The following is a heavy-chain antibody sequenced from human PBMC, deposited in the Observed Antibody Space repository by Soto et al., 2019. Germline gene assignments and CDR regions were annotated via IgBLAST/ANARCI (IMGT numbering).Heavy chain of an antibody. CDR3: AKDLSMFSSGWSDY. V-gene: IGHV3-23*01. D-gene: IGHD6-19*01. J-gene: IGHJ4*02. CDR1: GFTFSSYA. Sequence: GGSLRLSCAASGFTFSSYAMSWVRQAPGKGLEWVSAISGSGGSTYYADSVKGRFTISRDNSKNTLYLQMNSLRAEDTAVYYCAKDLSMFSSGWSDYWGQGTLVTVSS. CDR2: ISGSGGST.